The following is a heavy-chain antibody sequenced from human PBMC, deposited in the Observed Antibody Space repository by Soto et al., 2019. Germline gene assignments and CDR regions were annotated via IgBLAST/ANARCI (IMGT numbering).Heavy chain of an antibody. CDR3: ARDLENNFGH. D-gene: IGHD1-1*01. Sequence: VQLLESGGALVQPGGSLRLSCAASGFTFRMYAMNWVRQAPGKGLEWVSGITGGGGSGTYYGDSVKGRFTISRDNSKSMLFLQMNSLRAEDTAVYYCARDLENNFGHWGQGTLVTVFS. V-gene: IGHV3-23*01. CDR1: GFTFRMYA. J-gene: IGHJ1*01. CDR2: ITGGGGSGT.